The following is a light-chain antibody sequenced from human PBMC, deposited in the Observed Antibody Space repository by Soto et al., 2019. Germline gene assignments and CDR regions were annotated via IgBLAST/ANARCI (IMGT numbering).Light chain of an antibody. J-gene: IGKJ3*01. V-gene: IGKV1-27*01. Sequence: DIQLTQSPSSLSASVGDTVTITCRASQGISNSLAWFQQKPGRVPQFLIYAASTLQPGVPLRFSGSGSGTDFTLTISSLQPEDVATYYCQKYNTAPLTFGPGTRVDIK. CDR2: AAS. CDR3: QKYNTAPLT. CDR1: QGISNS.